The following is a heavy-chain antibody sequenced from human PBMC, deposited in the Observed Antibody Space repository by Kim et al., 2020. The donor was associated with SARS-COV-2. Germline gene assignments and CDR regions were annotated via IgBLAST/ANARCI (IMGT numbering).Heavy chain of an antibody. V-gene: IGHV5-51*01. Sequence: PSFKGQVTISADKSLSPAYLQWSSLKASDTAMYYCARRGYSGYDFHYYFDYWGQGTLVTVSS. CDR3: ARRGYSGYDFHYYFDY. D-gene: IGHD5-12*01. J-gene: IGHJ4*02.